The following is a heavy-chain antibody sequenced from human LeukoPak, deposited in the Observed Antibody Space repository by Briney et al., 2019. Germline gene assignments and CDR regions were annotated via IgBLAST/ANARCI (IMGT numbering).Heavy chain of an antibody. Sequence: ASVKVSCKASGYTFTSYYMHWVRQAPGQGLEWMGIINPSGGSTSYAQKFQGRVTMTRDTSSSTVYMELSSLRSEDTAVYYCARGNYGSGSFYYYYYYMDVWGKGTTVTVSS. CDR2: INPSGGST. CDR1: GYTFTSYY. V-gene: IGHV1-46*01. D-gene: IGHD3-10*01. J-gene: IGHJ6*03. CDR3: ARGNYGSGSFYYYYYYMDV.